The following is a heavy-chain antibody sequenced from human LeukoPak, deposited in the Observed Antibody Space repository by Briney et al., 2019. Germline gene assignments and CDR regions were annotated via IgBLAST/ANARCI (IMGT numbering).Heavy chain of an antibody. D-gene: IGHD2-2*01. Sequence: GGSLRLSCAASGFTFSSYWMHWVRQTPGKGLVWVSRISSDGSSADYAGSVKGRFTISRDNARDTLYLQMNSLRAEDTAVYYCARRRTSGDLDYWGQGTLVTVSS. CDR1: GFTFSSYW. V-gene: IGHV3-74*01. CDR2: ISSDGSSA. CDR3: ARRRTSGDLDY. J-gene: IGHJ4*02.